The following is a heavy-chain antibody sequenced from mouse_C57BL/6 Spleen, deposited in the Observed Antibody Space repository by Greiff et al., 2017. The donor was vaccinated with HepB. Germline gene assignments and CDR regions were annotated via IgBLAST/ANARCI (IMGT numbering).Heavy chain of an antibody. V-gene: IGHV1-15*01. Sequence: QVQLQQSGAELVRPGASVTLSCKASGYTFTDYEMHWVKQTPVHGLEWIGAIDPETGGTAYNQKFKGKAILTADKSSSTAYMELRSLTSEDSAVYFCTRGYCGSSYVDYGAQDHTLTLST. CDR3: TRGYCGSSYVDY. D-gene: IGHD1-1*01. J-gene: IGHJ2*01. CDR1: GYTFTDYE. CDR2: IDPETGGT.